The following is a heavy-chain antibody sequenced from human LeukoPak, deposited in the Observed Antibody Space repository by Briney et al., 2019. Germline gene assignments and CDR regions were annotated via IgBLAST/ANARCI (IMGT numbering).Heavy chain of an antibody. CDR3: ARDQWLDY. CDR2: ISSTSNTI. CDR1: GFTFSGYI. Sequence: PGGSLRLSCAASGFTFSGYIMNWVRQAPGKGLEWVSFISSTSNTIYYADSVKGRFTVSRDNAKNSPYLQMNSLRAEDTAVYYCARDQWLDYWGQGTLVTVSS. J-gene: IGHJ4*02. D-gene: IGHD6-19*01. V-gene: IGHV3-48*01.